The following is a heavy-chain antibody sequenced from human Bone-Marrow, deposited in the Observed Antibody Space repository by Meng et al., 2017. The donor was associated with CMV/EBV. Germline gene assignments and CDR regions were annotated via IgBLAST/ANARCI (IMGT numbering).Heavy chain of an antibody. D-gene: IGHD3-3*01. CDR3: ARPLEKYYYYGMDV. Sequence: ASVKVSCKASGYTFTSYYMHWVRQAPGQGLEWMGIINPSGGSTSYAQKFQGRVTITTDESTSTAYMELSSLRSEDTAVYYCARPLEKYYYYGMDVWGQGTTVTVSS. CDR1: GYTFTSYY. CDR2: INPSGGST. J-gene: IGHJ6*02. V-gene: IGHV1-46*01.